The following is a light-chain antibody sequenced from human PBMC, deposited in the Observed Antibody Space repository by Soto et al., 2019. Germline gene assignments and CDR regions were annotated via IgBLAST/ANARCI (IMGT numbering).Light chain of an antibody. CDR1: TGAVTSDHY. CDR3: LLSYRGVGV. J-gene: IGLJ2*01. Sequence: QAVVTQEPSLTVSPGGTVTLTCGSNTGAVTSDHYPYWFQQKPGQAPRTLIYATNNEHSWTPARFSGSLLGGKAALTLSGAQPEDEADYYCLLSYRGVGVFGGGTKLTVL. V-gene: IGLV7-46*01. CDR2: ATN.